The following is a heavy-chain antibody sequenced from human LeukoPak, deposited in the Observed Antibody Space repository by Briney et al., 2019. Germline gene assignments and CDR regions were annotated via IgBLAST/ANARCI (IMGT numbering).Heavy chain of an antibody. CDR2: IYYSGST. CDR3: ARAQYYDFWSGYYTNWFDP. CDR1: GGSISSYY. Sequence: PSETLSLTCNVSGGSISSYYWSWIRQPPGKGLEWIGYIYYSGSTNYNPSLKSRVTISVDTSKNQFSLKLSSVTAADTAVYYCARAQYYDFWSGYYTNWFDPWGQGTLVTVSS. J-gene: IGHJ5*02. D-gene: IGHD3-3*01. V-gene: IGHV4-59*01.